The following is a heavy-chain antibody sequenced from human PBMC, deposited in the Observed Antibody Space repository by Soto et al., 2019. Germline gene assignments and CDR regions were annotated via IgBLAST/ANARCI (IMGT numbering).Heavy chain of an antibody. D-gene: IGHD3-22*01. CDR1: GYTLTELS. V-gene: IGHV1-24*01. CDR2: FDPEDGET. Sequence: ASVKVSCKVSGYTLTELSMHWVRQAPGKGLEWMGGFDPEDGETIYAQKFQGRVTMTEDTSNDTAYMELSSMRSEDTAVYYCATTRFSASYYNADLYYYGMDVWGQGTTVTVSS. J-gene: IGHJ6*02. CDR3: ATTRFSASYYNADLYYYGMDV.